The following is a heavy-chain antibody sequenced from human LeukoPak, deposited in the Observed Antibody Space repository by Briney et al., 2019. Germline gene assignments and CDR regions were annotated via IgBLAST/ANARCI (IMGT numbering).Heavy chain of an antibody. CDR3: ARAPPSSSWYYFDY. D-gene: IGHD6-13*01. CDR1: GFTFSSYA. CDR2: ISYDGSNK. Sequence: PGRSLRLSCAASGFTFSSYAMHWVRQAPGKGLEWVAVISYDGSNKYYADSVKGRFTISRDNSKNTLYLQMNSLRAEDTAVYYCARAPPSSSWYYFDYWGQGTLVTVSS. J-gene: IGHJ4*02. V-gene: IGHV3-30-3*01.